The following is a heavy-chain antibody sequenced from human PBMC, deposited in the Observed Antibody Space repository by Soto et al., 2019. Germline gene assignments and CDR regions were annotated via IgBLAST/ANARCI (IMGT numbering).Heavy chain of an antibody. CDR1: GDSVSSPYY. J-gene: IGHJ4*02. D-gene: IGHD6-19*01. CDR3: ARSAGWYAVHS. CDR2: VFHTGTT. Sequence: QVQLQESGPGLVKPSETLSLRCAVSGDSVSSPYYWCWVRQPPGKGLEWIGEVFHTGTTSYNPSLRSRVTISMDKSNNQFSLDLRSVTAADTAVYYCARSAGWYAVHSWGPGTLVIVSS. V-gene: IGHV4-4*02.